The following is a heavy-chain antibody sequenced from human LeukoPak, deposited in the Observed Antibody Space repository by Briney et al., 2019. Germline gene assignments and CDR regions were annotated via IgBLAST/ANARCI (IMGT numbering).Heavy chain of an antibody. CDR2: ISSSGSTI. Sequence: QTGGSLRLSCAASGFTFSSYEVNWVRQAPGKGLEWVSYISSSGSTIYYADSVKGRFTISRDNATNSLYLQMNSLRAEDTAVYYCATCGYTYGLYFDYWGQGTLVTVSS. CDR3: ATCGYTYGLYFDY. D-gene: IGHD5-18*01. J-gene: IGHJ4*02. V-gene: IGHV3-48*03. CDR1: GFTFSSYE.